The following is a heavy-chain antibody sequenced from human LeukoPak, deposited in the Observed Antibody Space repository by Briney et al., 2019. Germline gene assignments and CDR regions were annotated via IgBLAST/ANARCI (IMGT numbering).Heavy chain of an antibody. CDR2: IYSGGST. D-gene: IGHD3-10*01. V-gene: IGHV3-53*04. J-gene: IGHJ4*02. Sequence: GGSLRLSCAASGFTVSSNHMNWVRQAPGKGLEGVSVIYSGGSTYYADSVKGRFTISRHNSKNTLYLQMNSLRAEDTAVYYCARDQSSGGVDYWGQGTPVTVSS. CDR1: GFTVSSNH. CDR3: ARDQSSGGVDY.